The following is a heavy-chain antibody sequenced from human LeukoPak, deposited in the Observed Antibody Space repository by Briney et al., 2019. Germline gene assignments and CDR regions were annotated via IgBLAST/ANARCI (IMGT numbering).Heavy chain of an antibody. CDR3: ARDPYYYDSSGYDY. Sequence: WASVKVSCKASGYTFTSYGISWVRQAPGQGLEWMGWISAYNGNTNYAQKLQGGATMTTDTSTSTAYMELRSLRSDDTAVYYCARDPYYYDSSGYDYWGQGTLVTVSS. V-gene: IGHV1-18*01. CDR1: GYTFTSYG. J-gene: IGHJ4*02. D-gene: IGHD3-22*01. CDR2: ISAYNGNT.